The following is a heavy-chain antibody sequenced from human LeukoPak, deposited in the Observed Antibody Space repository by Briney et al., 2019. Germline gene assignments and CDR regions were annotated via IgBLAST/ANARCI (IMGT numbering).Heavy chain of an antibody. Sequence: PGGSLRLSCAASALTFSSYGMSWVRQAPGKGLEWVSSISSDSSYIYYADSAKGRFTISRDNAKNSLYLQMNSLRADDTAVYYCARVPQSMVRGVVITEFYFDSWGEGTLVTVSS. CDR2: ISSDSSYI. D-gene: IGHD3-10*01. V-gene: IGHV3-21*01. CDR3: ARVPQSMVRGVVITEFYFDS. CDR1: ALTFSSYG. J-gene: IGHJ4*02.